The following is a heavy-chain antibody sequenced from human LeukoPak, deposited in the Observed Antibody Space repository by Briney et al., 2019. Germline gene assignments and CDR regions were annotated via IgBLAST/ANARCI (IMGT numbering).Heavy chain of an antibody. Sequence: PGRSLRLSCAASGFTFSSYGMHWVRQAPGKGLEWVAFIRYDGSNKYYADSVKGRFTISRDNSKNTLYLQMNSLRAEDTAVYYCAKDLVGATPNDYWGQGTLVTVSS. J-gene: IGHJ4*02. V-gene: IGHV3-30*02. CDR2: IRYDGSNK. CDR3: AKDLVGATPNDY. CDR1: GFTFSSYG. D-gene: IGHD1-26*01.